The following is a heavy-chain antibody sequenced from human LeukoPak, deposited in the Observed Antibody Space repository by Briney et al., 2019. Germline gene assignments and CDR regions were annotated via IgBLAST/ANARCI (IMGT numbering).Heavy chain of an antibody. J-gene: IGHJ6*03. CDR1: GFTFSDYY. V-gene: IGHV3-11*01. Sequence: PGGSLRLSCAASGFTFSDYYMSWIRQAPGKGLEWVSYISSSGSTIYYADSVKGRFTISRDNAKNSLYPQMNSLRAEDTAVYYCARYYAGDRNYYYYYMDVWGKGTTVTVSS. CDR3: ARYYAGDRNYYYYYMDV. D-gene: IGHD3-16*01. CDR2: ISSSGSTI.